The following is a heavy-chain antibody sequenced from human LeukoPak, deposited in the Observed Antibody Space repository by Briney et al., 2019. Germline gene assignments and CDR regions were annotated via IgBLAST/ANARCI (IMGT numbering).Heavy chain of an antibody. CDR2: IYYSGST. Sequence: SETLSLTCTVSGGSISSYYWSWIRQPPGKGLEWIGYIYYSGSTNYNPSLKSRVTISVDTSKNQFSLKLSSVTAADTAVYYCARDLGDSSGYYGILGFGYWGQGTLVTVSS. V-gene: IGHV4-59*01. CDR3: ARDLGDSSGYYGILGFGY. J-gene: IGHJ4*02. D-gene: IGHD3-22*01. CDR1: GGSISSYY.